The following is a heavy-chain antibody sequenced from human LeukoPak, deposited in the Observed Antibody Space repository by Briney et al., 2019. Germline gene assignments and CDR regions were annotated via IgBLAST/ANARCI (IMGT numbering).Heavy chain of an antibody. V-gene: IGHV4-34*01. CDR1: GGSFSGYY. CDR2: INHSGST. CDR3: ASVNSTPYP. J-gene: IGHJ4*02. Sequence: SETLSLTCAVYGGSFSGYYWSWIRQPPGKGLEWIGEINHSGSTNYNPSLKSRVTISVDTSKNQISLKLSSVTAADTAVYYCASVNSTPYPWGQGTLVTVSS. D-gene: IGHD2-15*01.